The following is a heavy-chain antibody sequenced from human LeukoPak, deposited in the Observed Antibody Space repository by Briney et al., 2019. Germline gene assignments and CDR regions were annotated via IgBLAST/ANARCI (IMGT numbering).Heavy chain of an antibody. D-gene: IGHD4-17*01. J-gene: IGHJ4*02. CDR1: RFTFSSYS. V-gene: IGHV3-48*02. Sequence: GGSLRLSCAASRFTFSSYSMNWVRQAPGKGLEWVSYISSSSSTIYYADSVKGRFTISRDNAKNSLYLQMNSLRDEDTAVYYCARDKIYGDYGGVTLDYWGQGTLVTVSS. CDR3: ARDKIYGDYGGVTLDY. CDR2: ISSSSSTI.